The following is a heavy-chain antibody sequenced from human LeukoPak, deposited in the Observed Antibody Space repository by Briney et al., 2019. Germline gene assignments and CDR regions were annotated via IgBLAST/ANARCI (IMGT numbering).Heavy chain of an antibody. J-gene: IGHJ4*02. Sequence: GGSLRLSCAASGLTVRSNYMGWVRQAPGRGLEWVSVIHSGGNTYYADSVKGRFTISRDNSRNTMDLQMNSLRAEDTAVYYCARCDSSRWNGIDYWGQGTLVTVSS. CDR3: ARCDSSRWNGIDY. CDR1: GLTVRSNY. D-gene: IGHD6-13*01. CDR2: IHSGGNT. V-gene: IGHV3-53*01.